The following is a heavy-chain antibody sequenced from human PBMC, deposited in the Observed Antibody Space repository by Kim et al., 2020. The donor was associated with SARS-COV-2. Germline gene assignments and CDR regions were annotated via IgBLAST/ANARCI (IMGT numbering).Heavy chain of an antibody. D-gene: IGHD6-13*01. J-gene: IGHJ6*02. CDR3: ARDASYIAAAADYYYYGMDV. CDR1: GFTFSSYW. CDR2: IKQDGSEK. Sequence: GGSLRLSFAASGFTFSSYWMSWVRQAPGKGLEWVANIKQDGSEKYYVDSVKGRFTISRDNAKNSLYLQMNSLRAEDTAVYYCARDASYIAAAADYYYYGMDVWGQGTTVTVSS. V-gene: IGHV3-7*03.